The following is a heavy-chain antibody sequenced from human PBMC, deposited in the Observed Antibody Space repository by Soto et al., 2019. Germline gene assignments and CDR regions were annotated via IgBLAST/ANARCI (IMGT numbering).Heavy chain of an antibody. Sequence: ASLKVSCKASGYTFTSYYMHWVRQAPGQGLEWMGIINPSGGSTSYAQKFQDRVTMTRDTSTSTVYMELSSLRSEDTAVYYCARDSGYCSSTSCLDLRAYYNSVMAFWGKGPRSPSPQ. CDR1: GYTFTSYY. V-gene: IGHV1-46*01. J-gene: IGHJ6*01. CDR3: ARDSGYCSSTSCLDLRAYYNSVMAF. CDR2: INPSGGST. D-gene: IGHD2-2*01.